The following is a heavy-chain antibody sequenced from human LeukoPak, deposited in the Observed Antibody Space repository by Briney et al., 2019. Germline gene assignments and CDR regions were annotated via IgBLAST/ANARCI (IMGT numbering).Heavy chain of an antibody. CDR3: ARGSVGDTDFDY. CDR1: GGPMNTYY. Sequence: SETLSLTCTVSGGPMNTYYWTWIRQSAGKGLEWLGRIYISGNTNYNPSLKSRVTISVDTSKNQFSLKLSSVTAADTAVYYCARGSVGDTDFDYWGQGTLVTVSS. V-gene: IGHV4-4*07. J-gene: IGHJ4*02. CDR2: IYISGNT. D-gene: IGHD1-26*01.